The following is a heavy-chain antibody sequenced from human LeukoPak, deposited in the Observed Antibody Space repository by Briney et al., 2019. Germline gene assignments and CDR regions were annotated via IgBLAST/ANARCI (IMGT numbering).Heavy chain of an antibody. J-gene: IGHJ3*02. CDR2: IYPGDSDT. Sequence: GESLKISCKGSGYSFTNYWIGWVRQMPGKGLEWMGIIYPGDSDTRYSPSFQGQVTISADKSISTDYLQWSSLKASDTAMYYCARRGGYCSGGRCSENAFDIWGQGTMVTVSS. V-gene: IGHV5-51*01. CDR1: GYSFTNYW. CDR3: ARRGGYCSGGRCSENAFDI. D-gene: IGHD2-15*01.